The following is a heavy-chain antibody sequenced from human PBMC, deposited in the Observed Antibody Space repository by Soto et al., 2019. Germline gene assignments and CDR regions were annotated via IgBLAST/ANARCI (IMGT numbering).Heavy chain of an antibody. V-gene: IGHV4-59*01. CDR1: GGSISSYY. CDR2: IYYSGST. CDR3: ARDQGIAAAGDHRQGNYYYYYGMDV. D-gene: IGHD6-13*01. Sequence: SETLSLTCTVSGGSISSYYWSWIRQPPGKGLEWIGYIYYSGSTNYNPSLKSRVTISVDTSKNQFSLKLSSVTAADTAVYYCARDQGIAAAGDHRQGNYYYYYGMDVWGQGTTVTVSS. J-gene: IGHJ6*02.